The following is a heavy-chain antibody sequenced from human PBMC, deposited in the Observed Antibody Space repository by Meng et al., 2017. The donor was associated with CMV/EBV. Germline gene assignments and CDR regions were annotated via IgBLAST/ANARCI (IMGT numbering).Heavy chain of an antibody. V-gene: IGHV3-23*01. CDR1: GFTFNSYA. D-gene: IGHD1-7*01. Sequence: GESLKISCAASGFTFNSYAMSWVRQAPGKGLEWVSAISGSGGSTYYADSVKGRFTISRDNSKNTLYLQMNSLRAEDTAVYYCAKGQNWNYGDAFDIWGQGTMVTVSS. CDR2: ISGSGGST. J-gene: IGHJ3*02. CDR3: AKGQNWNYGDAFDI.